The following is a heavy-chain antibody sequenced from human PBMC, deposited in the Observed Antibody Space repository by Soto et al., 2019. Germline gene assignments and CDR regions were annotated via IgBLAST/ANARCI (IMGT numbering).Heavy chain of an antibody. D-gene: IGHD6-6*01. CDR3: ARDQSPRRDVSLGWYFDL. J-gene: IGHJ2*01. Sequence: SVKVSCKACGYTFTGYAMHWVRQAPGQRLEWMGGIIPGNGTANYSQKFQGRVTITTDESTSTAYMELSSLRSEDAAVYYCARDQSPRRDVSLGWYFDLWGRGTLVTVSS. CDR1: GYTFTGYA. V-gene: IGHV1-3*01. CDR2: IIPGNGTA.